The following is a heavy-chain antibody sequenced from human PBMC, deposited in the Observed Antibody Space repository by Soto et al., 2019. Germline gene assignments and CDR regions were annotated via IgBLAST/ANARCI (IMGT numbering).Heavy chain of an antibody. D-gene: IGHD1-26*01. CDR2: ISPNSGNR. J-gene: IGHJ4*01. CDR1: GYTFTSYD. Sequence: QGRLVPSGAEVKNPGASVRVCCKTSGYTFTSYDITRMRQDTGQGLEWLGRISPNSGNRVYAQKFQGRVIMTRDTSTSTAYMELSSLQNEDTAIYYCSRNVWGTGELDYWGHGTLVTVSS. V-gene: IGHV1-8*01. CDR3: SRNVWGTGELDY.